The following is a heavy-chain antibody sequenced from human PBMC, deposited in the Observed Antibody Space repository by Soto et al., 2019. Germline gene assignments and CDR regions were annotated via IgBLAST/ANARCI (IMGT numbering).Heavy chain of an antibody. J-gene: IGHJ6*02. CDR1: GGSISSWSYY. V-gene: IGHV4-39*02. CDR3: ARRRTSYGLDV. CDR2: IDYSGNT. Sequence: SLTCTVSGGSISSWSYYWGWIRQPPGKGLEWIGSIDYSGNTYYDPSLQSRVTISVDTSKNHFSLKLSSVTAADTALYYCARRRTSYGLDVWGQGTTVTVSS.